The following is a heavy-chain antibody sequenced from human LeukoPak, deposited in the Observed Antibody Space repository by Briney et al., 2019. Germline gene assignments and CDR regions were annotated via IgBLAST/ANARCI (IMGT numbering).Heavy chain of an antibody. CDR3: ARSPITMVRGVIITNVNNWFDP. J-gene: IGHJ5*02. Sequence: SQTLSLTCALSGDSVSSNSAAWNWIRQSPSRGLEWLGRTYYRSKWYNDYAVSVKSRITINPDTSNNQFSLQLNSVTPEDTAVYYCARSPITMVRGVIITNVNNWFDPWGQGTLVTVSS. V-gene: IGHV6-1*01. CDR2: TYYRSKWYN. D-gene: IGHD3-10*01. CDR1: GDSVSSNSAA.